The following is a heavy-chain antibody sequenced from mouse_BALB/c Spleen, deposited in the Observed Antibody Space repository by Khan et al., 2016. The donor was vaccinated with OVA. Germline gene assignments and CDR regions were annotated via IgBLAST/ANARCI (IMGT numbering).Heavy chain of an antibody. J-gene: IGHJ3*01. V-gene: IGHV1S132*01. D-gene: IGHD2-1*01. CDR3: ARGYFGNYEFVY. CDR2: IFPGTGTT. CDR1: GYTFPSYW. Sequence: QLQQPGAELVKPGTSVKLSCKTSGYTFPSYWIQWVKQRPGQGLGWIGQIFPGTGTTYYNENFKDKATLTLDTSSNSAYMQLTSLTSEDSAVYFCARGYFGNYEFVYWGQGTLVTVSP.